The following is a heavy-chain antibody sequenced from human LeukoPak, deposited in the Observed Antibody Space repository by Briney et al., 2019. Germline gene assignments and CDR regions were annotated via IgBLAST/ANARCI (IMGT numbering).Heavy chain of an antibody. J-gene: IGHJ4*02. D-gene: IGHD3-22*01. CDR3: AKEGYYDSSGYGFDY. CDR2: MSYDGSNK. Sequence: RPGGSLRLSCAASGFTFSSYGMHRVRQAPGKGLEWVAVMSYDGSNKYYADSVKGRFTISRDNSKNTLYLQMNSLRAEDTAVYYCAKEGYYDSSGYGFDYWGQGTLVTVSS. V-gene: IGHV3-30*18. CDR1: GFTFSSYG.